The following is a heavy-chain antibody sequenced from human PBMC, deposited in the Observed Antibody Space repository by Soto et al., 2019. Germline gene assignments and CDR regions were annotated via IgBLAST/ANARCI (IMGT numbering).Heavy chain of an antibody. CDR1: GYTFTSYY. CDR2: INPRGGST. Sequence: QVQLVQSGAEVQKPGASVKVSCKASGYTFTSYYMHGVRQAPGQGCEWMGIINPRGGSTSYAQKCQGRDTMTRDTSTSTVYMELSSLRSEDTAVYYCARDVGATTSRDAFDIWGQGTMVTVSS. CDR3: ARDVGATTSRDAFDI. D-gene: IGHD1-26*01. V-gene: IGHV1-46*01. J-gene: IGHJ3*02.